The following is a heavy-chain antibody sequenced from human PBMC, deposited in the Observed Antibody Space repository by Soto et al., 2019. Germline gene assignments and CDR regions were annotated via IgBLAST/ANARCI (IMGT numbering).Heavy chain of an antibody. V-gene: IGHV3-48*03. D-gene: IGHD6-6*01. J-gene: IGHJ4*02. CDR3: ARGGYSSSYFDN. Sequence: GGSLRLSCAASGFTFSSYEMNWVRQAPGKGLEWGSYISSSGSTIYYADSVKGRFTISRDNAKNSLYLQMNSLRAEDTDVYYCARGGYSSSYFDNWGQGTLVTVSS. CDR2: ISSSGSTI. CDR1: GFTFSSYE.